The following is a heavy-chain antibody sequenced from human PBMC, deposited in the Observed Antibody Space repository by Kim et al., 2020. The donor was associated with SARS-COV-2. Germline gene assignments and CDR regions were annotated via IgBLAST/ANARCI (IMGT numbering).Heavy chain of an antibody. CDR1: GNIFTGYY. CDR2: INPNSGGT. Sequence: ASVKVSCKASGNIFTGYYMHWVRQAPGQGLEWMGRINPNSGGTNYAQKFQGRVTMTRDTTISTAHMELGRLRSDDTAVYYCASDYSKYGYDYYSMDVWGQGTTVTVS. D-gene: IGHD4-4*01. J-gene: IGHJ6*02. CDR3: ASDYSKYGYDYYSMDV. V-gene: IGHV1-2*06.